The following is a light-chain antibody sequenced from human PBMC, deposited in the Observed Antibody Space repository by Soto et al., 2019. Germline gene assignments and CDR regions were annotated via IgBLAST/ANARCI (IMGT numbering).Light chain of an antibody. V-gene: IGKV3-15*01. CDR3: PQYHTWPIT. Sequence: IVMTQSPVTLSVSPGGRAPLPCRSSQSVISNLAWYQQKPGQAPRLLISGASTGATGIPARGNCRGAGAGCTRPISSLQSEDGSIDVCPQYHTWPITFGGGTKVDIK. CDR1: QSVISN. J-gene: IGKJ4*01. CDR2: GAS.